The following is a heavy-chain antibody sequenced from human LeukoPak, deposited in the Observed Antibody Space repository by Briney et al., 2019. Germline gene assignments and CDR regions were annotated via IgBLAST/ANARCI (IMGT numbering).Heavy chain of an antibody. CDR2: IASETYGGTA. CDR1: GFTFSTYS. V-gene: IGHV3-49*04. Sequence: GSLRLSCAASGFTFSTYSMNWVRQAPGKGLEWVGFIASETYGGTAEYAASVKGRFTISRDDSKSIAYLQMNSLKTEDTAVYYCTRDQTPYYWGQGTLVTVSS. J-gene: IGHJ4*02. CDR3: TRDQTPYY.